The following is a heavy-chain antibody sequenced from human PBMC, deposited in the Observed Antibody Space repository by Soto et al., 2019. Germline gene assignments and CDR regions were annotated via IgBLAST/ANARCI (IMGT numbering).Heavy chain of an antibody. J-gene: IGHJ4*02. D-gene: IGHD2-21*02. CDR1: GESISSSSYY. V-gene: IGHV4-39*01. Sequence: SETLSLTCVVSGESISSSSYYWGWIRQPPGKGLEWIGSIYHSGRTYYNPSLKSRVSISIDTSKNQFSLKLSSVTAADTALYYCARQRTTVVTQAYFDYWGQGALVT. CDR2: IYHSGRT. CDR3: ARQRTTVVTQAYFDY.